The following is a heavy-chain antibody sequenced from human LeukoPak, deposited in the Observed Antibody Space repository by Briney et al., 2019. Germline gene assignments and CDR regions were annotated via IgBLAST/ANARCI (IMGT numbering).Heavy chain of an antibody. D-gene: IGHD4/OR15-4a*01. V-gene: IGHV1-18*01. CDR2: ISAYNGNT. Sequence: ASVKVSCKASGYTFTSYSINWVRQAPGQGLEWMGWISAYNGNTNYAQKLQGRVTMTTDTSTSTAYMELRSLRSDDTAVDYCARAWNGCSDHRGQGTLVTVSS. CDR1: GYTFTSYS. CDR3: ARAWNGCSDH. J-gene: IGHJ4*02.